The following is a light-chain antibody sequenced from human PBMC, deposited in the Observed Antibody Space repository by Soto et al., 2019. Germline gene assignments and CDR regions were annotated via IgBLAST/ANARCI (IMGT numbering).Light chain of an antibody. J-gene: IGLJ2*01. CDR3: CSSTSSSTYVV. CDR1: SSDVGGYNY. V-gene: IGLV2-14*01. Sequence: QSALTQPDSVSGSPGQSITISCTGTSSDVGGYNYVSWYQHHPGKAPKLMISEVSNRPSGVSNRFSGSKSGNTASLTISGLQAEDEADYSCCSSTSSSTYVVFGGGTKLTVL. CDR2: EVS.